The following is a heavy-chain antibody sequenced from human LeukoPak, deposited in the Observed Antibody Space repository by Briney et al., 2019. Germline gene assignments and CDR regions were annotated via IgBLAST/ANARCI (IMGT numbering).Heavy chain of an antibody. CDR2: ISAYNGNT. CDR3: ARTRGLLWFGELDHWFDP. D-gene: IGHD3-10*01. Sequence: ASVKVSCKASGYTFTGYYMHWVRQAPGQGLEWMGWISAYNGNTNYAQKLQGRVTMTTDTSTSTAYMELRSLRSDDTAVYYCARTRGLLWFGELDHWFDPWGQGTLVTVSS. J-gene: IGHJ5*02. CDR1: GYTFTGYY. V-gene: IGHV1-18*04.